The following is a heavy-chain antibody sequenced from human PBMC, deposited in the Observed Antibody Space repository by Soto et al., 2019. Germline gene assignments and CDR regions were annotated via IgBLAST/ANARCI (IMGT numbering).Heavy chain of an antibody. D-gene: IGHD2-21*01. J-gene: IGHJ6*02. Sequence: ASVKVSCNASGYTFSGYSITWVRQAPGQGLEWMGRISVYNGNTNYARTLRDRLTLTTDTSTSTAYMELRSLTSDDTAVYYCARDVFCGGARVCPDMHXWGQGTTVTVS. V-gene: IGHV1-18*04. CDR3: ARDVFCGGARVCPDMHX. CDR2: ISVYNGNT. CDR1: GYTFSGYS.